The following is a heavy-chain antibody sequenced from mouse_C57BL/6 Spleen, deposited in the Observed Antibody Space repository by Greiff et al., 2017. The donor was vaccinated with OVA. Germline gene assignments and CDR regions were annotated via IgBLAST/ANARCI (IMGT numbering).Heavy chain of an antibody. CDR1: GYSITSGYY. CDR3: ARDYYGSSYGFAY. CDR2: ISYDGSN. J-gene: IGHJ3*01. V-gene: IGHV3-6*01. D-gene: IGHD1-1*01. Sequence: EVQLQESGPGLVKPSQSLSLTCSVTGYSITSGYYWNWIRQFPGNKLEWLGYISYDGSNNYNPSLKNRISITRSTSKNQFFLKLNSVTTEDTATYYCARDYYGSSYGFAYWGQGTLVTVSA.